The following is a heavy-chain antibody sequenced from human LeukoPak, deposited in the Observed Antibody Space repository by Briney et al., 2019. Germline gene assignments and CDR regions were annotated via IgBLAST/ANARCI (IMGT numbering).Heavy chain of an antibody. CDR2: ISGSGGST. CDR1: GFTFSSYA. Sequence: PGGSLRLSCAASGFTFSSYAMSWVRQAPGKGLEWVSAISGSGGSTYYADSVKGWFTISRDNSKNTLYLQMNSLRAEDTAVYYCAKSIEMYYYDSSGYYYFHYWGQGTLVTVSS. CDR3: AKSIEMYYYDSSGYYYFHY. V-gene: IGHV3-23*01. D-gene: IGHD3-22*01. J-gene: IGHJ4*02.